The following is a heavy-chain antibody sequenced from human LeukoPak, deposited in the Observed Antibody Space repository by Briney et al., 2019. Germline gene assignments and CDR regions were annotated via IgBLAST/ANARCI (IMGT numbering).Heavy chain of an antibody. J-gene: IGHJ4*02. CDR1: GFTFSSYG. CDR2: ISYDGSNK. V-gene: IGHV3-30*18. D-gene: IGHD6-13*01. Sequence: GRSLRLSCAASGFTFSSYGMHWVRQAPGKGLEWVAVISYDGSNKYYADSVKGRFTISRDNSKNTLYLQMNSLSAEDTAVYYCAKVGYSSSWSPFDYWGQGTLVTVSS. CDR3: AKVGYSSSWSPFDY.